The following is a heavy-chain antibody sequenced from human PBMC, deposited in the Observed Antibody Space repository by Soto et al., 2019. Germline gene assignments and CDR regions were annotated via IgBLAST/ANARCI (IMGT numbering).Heavy chain of an antibody. D-gene: IGHD6-6*01. CDR1: GGTFSSYA. V-gene: IGHV1-69*01. Sequence: QVQLVQSGAEVKKPGSSVKVSCKASGGTFSSYAISCVRQAPGQGLEWMGGLIPIFGTANYAQQLQGRVTITADESTSTAYMELWSLSSEDTAVYYCAARAPPYFDYWGQGTLVTVCS. CDR3: AARAPPYFDY. CDR2: LIPIFGTA. J-gene: IGHJ4*02.